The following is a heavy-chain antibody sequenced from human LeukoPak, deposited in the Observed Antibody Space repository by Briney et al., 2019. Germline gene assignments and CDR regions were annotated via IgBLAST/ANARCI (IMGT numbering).Heavy chain of an antibody. CDR3: ARNEKGWFDP. V-gene: IGHV3-21*01. CDR2: ITSSSSCI. CDR1: GFTFSSYS. J-gene: IGHJ5*02. Sequence: GGSLRLSCAASGFTFSSYSMNWVRQAPGKGLEWVSSITSSSSCIYYADSVKGRFTISRDNAKNSLYLQMNSLRAEDTAVYYCARNEKGWFDPWGQGTLVTVSS.